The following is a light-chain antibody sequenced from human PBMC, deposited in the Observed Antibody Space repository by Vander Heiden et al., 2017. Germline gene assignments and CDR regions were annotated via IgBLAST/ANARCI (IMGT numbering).Light chain of an antibody. V-gene: IGLV2-14*01. CDR1: NNDVGGYNY. CDR2: DVT. CDR3: SSHTSSSTWV. J-gene: IGLJ1*01. Sequence: QSALTQPASASGSPGHSITIACTGTNNDVGGYNYVSWYQQHPGKAPKLIIYDVTNRPSWVSNRFSGSKSGNTAALIISGLQAEDGADYYCSSHTSSSTWVFGTGTKVIVL.